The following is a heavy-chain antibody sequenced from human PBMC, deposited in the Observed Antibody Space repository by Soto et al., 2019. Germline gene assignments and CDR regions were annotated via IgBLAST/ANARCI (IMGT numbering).Heavy chain of an antibody. Sequence: QVQLQESGPGLVKPSQTLSLTCTVSGDSISNVNYCWSWIRQPPDKGLEWIGHIDDGGSTYNNPSLTGRVTISVGTSKNQFSLQLRSVSAADTAVYYCARGPSGDKVDYWGQGTLVTVSS. CDR1: GDSISNVNYC. CDR2: IDDGGST. J-gene: IGHJ4*02. CDR3: ARGPSGDKVDY. V-gene: IGHV4-30-4*01. D-gene: IGHD7-27*01.